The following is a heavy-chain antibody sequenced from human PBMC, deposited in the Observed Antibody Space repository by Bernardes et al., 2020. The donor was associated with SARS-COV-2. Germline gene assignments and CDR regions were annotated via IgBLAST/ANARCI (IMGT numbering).Heavy chain of an antibody. Sequence: GGSLRLSCAASGFTFSSYSMNWVRQAPGKGLEWVSSISSSSSYIYYADSVKGRFTISRDNAKNSLYLQMNSLRAEDTAVYYCARDPPGGAARQGEIDYWGQGTLVTVSS. CDR1: GFTFSSYS. CDR3: ARDPPGGAARQGEIDY. D-gene: IGHD6-6*01. V-gene: IGHV3-21*01. CDR2: ISSSSSYI. J-gene: IGHJ4*02.